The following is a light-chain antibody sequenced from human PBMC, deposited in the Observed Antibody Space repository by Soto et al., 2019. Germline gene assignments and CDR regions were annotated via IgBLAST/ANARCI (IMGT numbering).Light chain of an antibody. CDR3: QQYNSYWT. Sequence: DIQMTQSPSTLSGSVGDRVTITCRASQSVNHWLAWYQRKPGKAPKLLIHDASTLESGIPSRFSGSGSGTEFTLTISSLQPDDFATYYCQQYNSYWTFGQGTKVDIK. CDR1: QSVNHW. CDR2: DAS. J-gene: IGKJ1*01. V-gene: IGKV1-5*01.